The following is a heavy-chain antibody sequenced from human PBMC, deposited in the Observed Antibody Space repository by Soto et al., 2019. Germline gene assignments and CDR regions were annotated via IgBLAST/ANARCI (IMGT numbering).Heavy chain of an antibody. V-gene: IGHV1-8*01. Sequence: QVQLVQSGAEVKKPGASVKVSCKASGYTFTSYDINWVRQATGQGLEWMGWMNPNSGNTGYVQKFQGRVTMTRNTSISTAYMELSSLRSEDTAVYYCARGDLPAANYGMDVWGQGTTVTVSS. CDR1: GYTFTSYD. CDR2: MNPNSGNT. D-gene: IGHD2-2*01. J-gene: IGHJ6*02. CDR3: ARGDLPAANYGMDV.